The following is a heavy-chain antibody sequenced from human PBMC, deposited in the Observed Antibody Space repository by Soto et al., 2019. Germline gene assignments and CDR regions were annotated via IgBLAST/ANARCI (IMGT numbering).Heavy chain of an antibody. CDR1: GFSFSTYG. V-gene: IGHV3-23*01. D-gene: IGHD3-16*01. J-gene: IGHJ6*03. Sequence: DVQLLESGGGLAQRGGSLSLSCAASGFSFSTYGMTWVRQAPGKGLEWVSYGGSGGSTYYADSVKGRFTIPRDHSKTILYLQMNRLRAEDTAVYYCVKFRGRAYHYYYMAVWGNGTTVTGSS. CDR2: YGGSGGST. CDR3: VKFRGRAYHYYYMAV.